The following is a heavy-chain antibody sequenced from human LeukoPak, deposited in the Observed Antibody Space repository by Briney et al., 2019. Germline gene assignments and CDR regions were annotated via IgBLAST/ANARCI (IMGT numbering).Heavy chain of an antibody. CDR3: ARDLPKEPTAMVTSDY. J-gene: IGHJ4*02. CDR2: ISGSGGST. V-gene: IGHV3-21*01. D-gene: IGHD5-18*01. CDR1: GFTFNNFG. Sequence: GGSLRLSCEASGFTFNNFGMHWVRQAPGKGLEWVSAISGSGGSTYYADSVKGRFTISRDNAKNSLYLQMNSLRAEDTAVYYCARDLPKEPTAMVTSDYWGQGTLVTVSS.